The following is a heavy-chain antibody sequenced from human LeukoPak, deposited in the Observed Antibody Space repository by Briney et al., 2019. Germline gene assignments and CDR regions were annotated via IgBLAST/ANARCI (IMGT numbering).Heavy chain of an antibody. J-gene: IGHJ4*02. D-gene: IGHD3-3*01. CDR1: GGSVSSGSYY. V-gene: IGHV4-61*01. CDR3: ARIYVFGSGNYAN. Sequence: PSETLSLTCTVSGGSVSSGSYYWSWIRQPPGKGLEWIGYIYYSGSTNYNPSLKSRVTISVDTSKNQFSLKLSSVTAADTAVYYGARIYVFGSGNYANGGQEPWVTVPP. CDR2: IYYSGST.